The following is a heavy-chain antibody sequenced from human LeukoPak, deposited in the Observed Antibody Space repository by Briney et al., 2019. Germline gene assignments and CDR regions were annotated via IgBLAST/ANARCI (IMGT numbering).Heavy chain of an antibody. V-gene: IGHV4-34*01. CDR1: GGSFSGYY. Sequence: SETLSLTCAVYGGSFSGYYWSWIRQPPGKGLEWIGEINHSGSTNYNPSLKSRVTISVDTSKNQFSLKLSSVTAADTAVYYCAISEWRRAAFDYWGRGTLVTVSS. D-gene: IGHD2-15*01. J-gene: IGHJ4*02. CDR2: INHSGST. CDR3: AISEWRRAAFDY.